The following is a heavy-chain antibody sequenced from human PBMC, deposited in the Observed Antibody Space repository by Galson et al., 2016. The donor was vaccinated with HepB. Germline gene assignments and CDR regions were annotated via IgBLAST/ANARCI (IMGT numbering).Heavy chain of an antibody. CDR1: RDTFTSYA. Sequence: SVKVSCKASRDTFTSYAFGWVRQAPGQGLQWMGGIISKYRTPNYAQEFQGRVTITADESSSTSYMELTSLRFEDTAVYYCAKIRYLQRFLYYFESWGQGTLVTVSS. CDR2: IISKYRTP. CDR3: AKIRYLQRFLYYFES. D-gene: IGHD2-15*01. J-gene: IGHJ4*02. V-gene: IGHV1-69*13.